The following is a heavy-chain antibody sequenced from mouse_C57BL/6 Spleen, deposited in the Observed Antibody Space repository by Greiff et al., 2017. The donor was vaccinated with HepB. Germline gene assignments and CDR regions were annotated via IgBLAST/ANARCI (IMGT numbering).Heavy chain of an antibody. CDR3: ARGREDYGSSYVGWYFDV. Sequence: EVKLMESGPSLVRPSQTLSLTCTVTGFSINSDCYWIWIRQFPGNKLEYIGYTFYSGITYYNPSLESRTYITRDTSKNQFSLKLSSVTTEDTATYYCARGREDYGSSYVGWYFDVWGTGTTVTVSS. J-gene: IGHJ1*03. D-gene: IGHD1-1*01. CDR1: GFSINSDCY. V-gene: IGHV3-3*01. CDR2: TFYSGIT.